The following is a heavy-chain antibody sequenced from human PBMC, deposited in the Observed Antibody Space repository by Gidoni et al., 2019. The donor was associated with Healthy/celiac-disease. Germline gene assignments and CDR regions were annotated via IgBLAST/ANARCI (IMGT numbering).Heavy chain of an antibody. Sequence: QVQLVESGGGVVQPGRSLRLSCAASGFTFSSYGMHWVRQAPGKGLEWVAVISYDGSNKYYADSVKGRFTISRDNSKNTLYLQMNSLRAEDTAVYYCAKDRSIFGGYGMDVWGQGTTVTVSS. V-gene: IGHV3-30*18. J-gene: IGHJ6*02. CDR1: GFTFSSYG. CDR3: AKDRSIFGGYGMDV. CDR2: ISYDGSNK. D-gene: IGHD3-10*02.